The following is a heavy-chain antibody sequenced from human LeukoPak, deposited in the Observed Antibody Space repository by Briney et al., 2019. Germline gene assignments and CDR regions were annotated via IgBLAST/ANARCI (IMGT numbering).Heavy chain of an antibody. J-gene: IGHJ4*02. CDR2: LSAASTP. CDR1: GDSVIYSY. CDR3: VRGYHISINNWFDY. Sequence: SETLSLTCTVSGDSVIYSYWSWTRQPAGKGLELIGRLSAASTPDYNPSLKSRLTMSVDTSKNQFSLRLSSVTAADTAVYYCVRGYHISINNWFDYWGQGALVTVSS. D-gene: IGHD3-3*01. V-gene: IGHV4-4*07.